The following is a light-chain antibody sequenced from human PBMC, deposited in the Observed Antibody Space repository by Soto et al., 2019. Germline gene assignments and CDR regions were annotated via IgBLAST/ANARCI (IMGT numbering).Light chain of an antibody. Sequence: QSALTQPASVSGSPGLSITISCTGTSSDIGGYNFVSWSQQHPGKAPKLIIYEVTNRPSGVSNRFSGSKSGNTASLTISGLQAEDEADYYCSSYTSTNTLIFGGGTKLTVL. CDR2: EVT. CDR1: SSDIGGYNF. CDR3: SSYTSTNTLI. V-gene: IGLV2-14*01. J-gene: IGLJ2*01.